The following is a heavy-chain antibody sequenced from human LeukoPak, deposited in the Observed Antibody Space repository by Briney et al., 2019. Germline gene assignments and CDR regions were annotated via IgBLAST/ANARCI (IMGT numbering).Heavy chain of an antibody. V-gene: IGHV4-61*05. D-gene: IGHD3-3*01. CDR3: ARGRLLEWFDS. Sequence: PSETLSLTCTVSGGSISSSSYYWGWIRQPPGKRLEWIGCISDSGSTNYNPSLKSRVTISVDTSKSQFSLKLSSVTAADTAVYYCARGRLLEWFDSWGQGTLVSVSS. CDR1: GGSISSSSYY. CDR2: ISDSGST. J-gene: IGHJ5*02.